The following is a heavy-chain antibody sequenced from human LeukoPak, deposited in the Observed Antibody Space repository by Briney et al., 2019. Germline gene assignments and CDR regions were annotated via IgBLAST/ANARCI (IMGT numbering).Heavy chain of an antibody. CDR3: TTDAGYSSRWYNY. D-gene: IGHD6-13*01. V-gene: IGHV3-15*01. CDR1: GFTFSSYA. Sequence: GRSLRLSCAASGFTFSSYAMHWARQAPGKGLEWVGRIKSKTDGGTTDYAAPVKGRFTISRDDSKNTLYLQMNSLKTEDTAVYYCTTDAGYSSRWYNYWGQGTLVTVSS. J-gene: IGHJ4*02. CDR2: IKSKTDGGTT.